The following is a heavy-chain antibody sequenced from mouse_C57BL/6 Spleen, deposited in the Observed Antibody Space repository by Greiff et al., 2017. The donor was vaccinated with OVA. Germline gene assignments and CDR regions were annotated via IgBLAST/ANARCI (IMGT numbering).Heavy chain of an antibody. CDR2: IYPGDGDT. CDR3: ANDGYYGYFDY. J-gene: IGHJ2*01. V-gene: IGHV1-82*01. CDR1: GYAFSSSW. Sequence: QVQLQQSGPELVKPGASVKISCKASGYAFSSSWMNWVKQRPGKGLEWIGRIYPGDGDTNYNGKFKGKATLTADKSSSTAYMQLSSLTSEDSAVYFCANDGYYGYFDYWGQGTTLTVSS. D-gene: IGHD2-3*01.